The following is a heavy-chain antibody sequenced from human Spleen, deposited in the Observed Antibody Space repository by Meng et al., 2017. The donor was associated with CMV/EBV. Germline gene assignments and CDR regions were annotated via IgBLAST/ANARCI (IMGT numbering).Heavy chain of an antibody. J-gene: IGHJ6*02. CDR3: ARDDWNSRTYNYYNTMDV. CDR1: GGTFSSYA. D-gene: IGHD1-7*01. Sequence: SVKVSCKASGGTFSSYAISWVRQAPGQGLEWMGGIIPILGIANYAQKFQGRVTITADKSTSTAYMELSSLRSEDTAVYYCARDDWNSRTYNYYNTMDVWGQGTTVTVSS. CDR2: IIPILGIA. V-gene: IGHV1-69*10.